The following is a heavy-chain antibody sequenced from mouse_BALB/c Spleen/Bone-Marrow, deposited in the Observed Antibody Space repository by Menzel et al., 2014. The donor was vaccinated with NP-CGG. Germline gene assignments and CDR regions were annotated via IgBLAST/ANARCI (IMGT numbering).Heavy chain of an antibody. V-gene: IGHV1-7*01. CDR1: GYTFTSYW. CDR3: ARRDYWYFDV. Sequence: QVQLKESGAELAKPGASVKMSCKASGYTFTSYWLHWVKQRPGQGLGWIGYINPSTGYTEYNQKFKDKATLTADKSSSTAYMQLSSLTSEDSAVYYCARRDYWYFDVWGAGTTVTVSS. CDR2: INPSTGYT. J-gene: IGHJ1*01.